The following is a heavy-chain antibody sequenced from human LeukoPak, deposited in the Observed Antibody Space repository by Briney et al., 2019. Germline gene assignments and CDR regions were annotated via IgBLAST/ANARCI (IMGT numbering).Heavy chain of an antibody. V-gene: IGHV3-7*01. D-gene: IGHD1-1*01. CDR1: GFNFSNSR. Sequence: GGSLRLSCAASGFNFSNSRMNWFRQAPGKGLEWVASVNPDGSAKDYVASLKGRFTISRDNSKNTLYLQMNSLRAEDTAVYYCAREVSVPPATWFDPWGQGTLVTVSS. J-gene: IGHJ5*02. CDR3: AREVSVPPATWFDP. CDR2: VNPDGSAK.